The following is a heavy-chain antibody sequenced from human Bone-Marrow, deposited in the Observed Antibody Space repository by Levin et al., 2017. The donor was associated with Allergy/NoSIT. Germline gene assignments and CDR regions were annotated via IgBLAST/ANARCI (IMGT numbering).Heavy chain of an antibody. CDR3: AREGGEIHDYGDYYGPGNWFDP. D-gene: IGHD4-17*01. V-gene: IGHV1-46*01. CDR2: INPSGGST. Sequence: ASVKVSCKASGYTFTSYYMHWVRQAPGQGLEWMGIINPSGGSTSYAQKFQGRVTMTRDTSTSTVYMELSSLRSEDTAVYYCAREGGEIHDYGDYYGPGNWFDPWGQGTLVTVSS. J-gene: IGHJ5*02. CDR1: GYTFTSYY.